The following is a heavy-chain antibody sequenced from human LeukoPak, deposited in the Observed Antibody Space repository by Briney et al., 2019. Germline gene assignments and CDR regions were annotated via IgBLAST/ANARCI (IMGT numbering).Heavy chain of an antibody. CDR2: INPSGGST. J-gene: IGHJ4*02. D-gene: IGHD2-15*01. V-gene: IGHV1-46*03. Sequence: GASVKVSCKASGYTFTSYYMHWVRQAPGQGLEWMGIINPSGGSTSYAQKFQGRVTMTRDTSTSTVYMELSSLRSEDTAVYYCASERVANDCSGGSCYLGYWGQGTLVTVSS. CDR3: ASERVANDCSGGSCYLGY. CDR1: GYTFTSYY.